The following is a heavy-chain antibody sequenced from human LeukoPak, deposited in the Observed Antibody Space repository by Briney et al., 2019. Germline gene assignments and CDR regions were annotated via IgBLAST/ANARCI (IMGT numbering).Heavy chain of an antibody. CDR3: ARDILGATGIDY. V-gene: IGHV1-2*02. Sequence: ASVKVSCKASGYTFTGYYIHWVRQAPGQGRECMGWINPATGGTIYEQKFQGRFTMTSDTSISTAYMDLSRLRSEDTAIYYCARDILGATGIDYWGQGTLVTVSS. J-gene: IGHJ4*02. CDR2: INPATGGT. CDR1: GYTFTGYY. D-gene: IGHD1-26*01.